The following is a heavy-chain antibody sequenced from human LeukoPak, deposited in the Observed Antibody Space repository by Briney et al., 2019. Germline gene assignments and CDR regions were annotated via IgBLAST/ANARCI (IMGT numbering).Heavy chain of an antibody. CDR1: GASISTDY. J-gene: IGHJ6*03. CDR2: IYTGGTA. V-gene: IGHV4-4*07. Sequence: SETLSLTCSVSGASISTDYWSWVRQPAGKGLEWIGRIYTGGTAKYNSSLKSRVTILVDRSKNQFSLKVTSVTAADTAVYYCARGATGAAAGEPYYYYMDVWGKGTTVTVSS. CDR3: ARGATGAAAGEPYYYYMDV. D-gene: IGHD6-13*01.